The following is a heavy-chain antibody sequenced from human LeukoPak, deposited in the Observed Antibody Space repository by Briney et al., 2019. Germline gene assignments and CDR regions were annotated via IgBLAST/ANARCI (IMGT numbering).Heavy chain of an antibody. CDR3: ARGLRGIMIRGAITDLNWFDA. J-gene: IGHJ5*02. Sequence: SETLSLTCTVSGGSISSGDYYWTWIRQPPGKGLEWIGYIYHRGSTHYNSSLKSRLTISVDTSKNQFSLTLSSVTAADTAVYYCARGLRGIMIRGAITDLNWFDAWGQGTLVIVSS. CDR2: IYHRGST. CDR1: GGSISSGDYY. V-gene: IGHV4-30-4*01. D-gene: IGHD3-10*01.